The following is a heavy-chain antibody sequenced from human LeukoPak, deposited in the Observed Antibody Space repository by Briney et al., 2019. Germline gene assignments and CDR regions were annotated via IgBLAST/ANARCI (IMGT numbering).Heavy chain of an antibody. CDR1: GFTFSSYA. CDR3: AKASAGYYDTSCYHWTH. D-gene: IGHD3-22*01. J-gene: IGHJ4*02. V-gene: IGHV3-23*01. CDR2: ISGNGGNT. Sequence: GGSLRLSCAASGFTFSSYAISWVRQAPGKGLEWVSGISGNGGNTYYADSVKGRFTISRDNSKDTLYLQMNSLRAEDTAAYYCAKASAGYYDTSCYHWTHWGQGTLVTVSS.